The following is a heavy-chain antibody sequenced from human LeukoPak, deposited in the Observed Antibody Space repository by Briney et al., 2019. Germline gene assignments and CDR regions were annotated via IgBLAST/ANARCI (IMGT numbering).Heavy chain of an antibody. D-gene: IGHD3-22*01. V-gene: IGHV4-31*03. Sequence: SETLSLTCTVSGDSTSSGGYYWSWIRQHPVKGLEWIGYIYYSGSTYYNPSLKSRVTISVDTSKNQFSLKLSSVTAADTAVYYCARLNYYDSSGQRGGWDYWGQGTLVTVSS. CDR1: GDSTSSGGYY. CDR3: ARLNYYDSSGQRGGWDY. J-gene: IGHJ4*02. CDR2: IYYSGST.